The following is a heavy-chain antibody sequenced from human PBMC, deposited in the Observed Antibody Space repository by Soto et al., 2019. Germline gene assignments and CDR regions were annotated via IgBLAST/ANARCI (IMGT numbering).Heavy chain of an antibody. Sequence: LSLTCGVSGGTIRSPDWWTWVRQPPGKGLEWIGEIFQSGSTNYTPSLESRVTISVDKSKNQFSLTLTSVTAADTAVYFCARGRGRYSSGWSWFDPWGQGILVTVSS. CDR1: GGTIRSPDW. CDR3: ARGRGRYSSGWSWFDP. V-gene: IGHV4-4*01. CDR2: IFQSGST. J-gene: IGHJ5*02. D-gene: IGHD6-19*01.